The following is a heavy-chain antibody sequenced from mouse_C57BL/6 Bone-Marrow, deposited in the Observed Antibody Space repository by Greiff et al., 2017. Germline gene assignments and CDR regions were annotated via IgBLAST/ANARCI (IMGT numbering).Heavy chain of an antibody. CDR3: ARSGPLGRSFDY. V-gene: IGHV1-55*01. D-gene: IGHD4-1*01. CDR2: IYPGSGST. CDR1: GYTFTSYW. Sequence: QVQLQQPGAELVKPGASVKMSCKASGYTFTSYWITWVKQRPGQGLEWIGDIYPGSGSTNYNEKFKSKAILTVYTSSNTAYMQLSSLTSEDSAVFYCARSGPLGRSFDYWGQGTTLTVSS. J-gene: IGHJ2*01.